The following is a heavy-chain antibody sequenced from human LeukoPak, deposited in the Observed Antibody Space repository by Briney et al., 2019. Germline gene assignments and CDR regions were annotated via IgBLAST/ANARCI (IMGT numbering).Heavy chain of an antibody. CDR2: IYYSGST. D-gene: IGHD6-13*01. CDR3: ARETELWYSSSWYPNEHGY. CDR1: GGSISSSSYY. Sequence: PSETLSLTCTVSGGSISSSSYYWGWIRQPPGKGLEWIGSIYYSGSTYYNPSLKSRVTISVDTSKNQFSLKLSSVTAADTAVYYCARETELWYSSSWYPNEHGYWGQGTLVTVSS. V-gene: IGHV4-39*07. J-gene: IGHJ4*02.